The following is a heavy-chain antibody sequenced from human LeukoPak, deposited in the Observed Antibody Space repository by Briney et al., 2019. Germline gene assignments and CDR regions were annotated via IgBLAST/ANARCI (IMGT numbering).Heavy chain of an antibody. CDR2: ISSSGNTI. J-gene: IGHJ4*02. Sequence: QPGGSLRLSCAASGFTLSSYEMNWVRQAPGKGLEWVSYISSSGNTIYYADSVKGRFTISRDNAKNSLYLQMNSLRAEDTAVYYCARALEFDYWGQGTLVTVSS. CDR1: GFTLSSYE. CDR3: ARALEFDY. V-gene: IGHV3-48*03.